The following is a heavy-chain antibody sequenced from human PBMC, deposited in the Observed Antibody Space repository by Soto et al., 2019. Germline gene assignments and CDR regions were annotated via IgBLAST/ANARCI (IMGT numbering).Heavy chain of an antibody. CDR1: RGSISSGGYY. CDR2: IYYSGST. Sequence: QVQLQESGPGLVQPSPPLPLTCTVSRGSISSGGYYWSWIRQHPGKGLEWIGYIYYSGSTYYNPSLKSRVTISVDTSKNQFSLKLSSVTAADTAVYYCARGMGTSLHYWGQGTLVTVSS. V-gene: IGHV4-31*03. D-gene: IGHD2-2*01. CDR3: ARGMGTSLHY. J-gene: IGHJ4*02.